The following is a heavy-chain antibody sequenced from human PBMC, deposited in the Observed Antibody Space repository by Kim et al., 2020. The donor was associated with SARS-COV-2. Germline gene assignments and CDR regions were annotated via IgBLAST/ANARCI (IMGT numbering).Heavy chain of an antibody. Sequence: SQTLSLTCAISGDSVSSNSAAWHWIRQSPSRGLEWLGRTYYRSKWYNDYAVSVKSRITINPDTSKNQFSLQLNSVTPEDTAVYYCARLECRSGSYFFRLCYFDYWGQGTLVTVSS. CDR1: GDSVSSNSAA. D-gene: IGHD1-26*01. CDR2: TYYRSKWYN. J-gene: IGHJ4*02. V-gene: IGHV6-1*01. CDR3: ARLECRSGSYFFRLCYFDY.